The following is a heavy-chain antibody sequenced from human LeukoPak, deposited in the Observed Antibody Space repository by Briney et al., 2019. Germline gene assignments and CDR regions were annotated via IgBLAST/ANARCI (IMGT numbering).Heavy chain of an antibody. V-gene: IGHV1-2*06. CDR3: ARVAPVAAAGNWFDP. J-gene: IGHJ5*02. CDR2: INPNSGGT. CDR1: GYTFTGYY. D-gene: IGHD6-13*01. Sequence: ASVKVSCKASGYTFTGYYMHWVRQAPGQGLEWMGRINPNSGGTNYAQKFQGRVTMTRDTSISTAYMELSGLRSDDTAVYYCARVAPVAAAGNWFDPWGQGTLVTVSS.